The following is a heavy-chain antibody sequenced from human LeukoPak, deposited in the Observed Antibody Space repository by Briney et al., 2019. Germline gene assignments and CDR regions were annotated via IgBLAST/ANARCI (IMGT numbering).Heavy chain of an antibody. CDR3: AKVGRADDYYFDY. CDR1: GFTFSTSA. V-gene: IGHV3-23*01. D-gene: IGHD3-3*01. CDR2: ISAGGSST. J-gene: IGHJ4*02. Sequence: GGSLRLSCAASGFTFSTSAMSWVRQAPGKELEWVSGISAGGSSTYYTDSVKGRFTISRDNSKNTLNLQVNSLRAEDTAVYYCAKVGRADDYYFDYWGQGTLVTVSS.